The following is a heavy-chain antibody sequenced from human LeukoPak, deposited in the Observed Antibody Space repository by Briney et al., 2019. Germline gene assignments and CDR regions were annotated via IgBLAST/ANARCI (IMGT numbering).Heavy chain of an antibody. J-gene: IGHJ5*01. CDR3: ARHWGTQNTAWYYRFDS. V-gene: IGHV4-59*08. D-gene: IGHD3-16*01. Sequence: PSETLSLTCTVSGGSISSHFWSWIRQPPGKELEWVGSISHSGNTYYNSSLKSRVTMSVDTSNNQFSLRLTSVTAADTAIYYCARHWGTQNTAWYYRFDSRGQGTLVTVSS. CDR1: GGSISSHF. CDR2: ISHSGNT.